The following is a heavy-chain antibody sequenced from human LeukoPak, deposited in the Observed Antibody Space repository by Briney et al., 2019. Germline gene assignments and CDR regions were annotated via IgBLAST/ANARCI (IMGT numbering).Heavy chain of an antibody. V-gene: IGHV3-30*02. CDR1: GFTFSSYE. Sequence: PGGSLRLSCAASGFTFSSYEMNWVRQAPGKGLEWVAFIRYDGSNKYYADSVKGRFTISRDNSKNTLYLQMNSLRAEDTAVYYCAKDSGGSGSYFDYWGQGTLVTVSS. CDR3: AKDSGGSGSYFDY. CDR2: IRYDGSNK. D-gene: IGHD3-10*01. J-gene: IGHJ4*02.